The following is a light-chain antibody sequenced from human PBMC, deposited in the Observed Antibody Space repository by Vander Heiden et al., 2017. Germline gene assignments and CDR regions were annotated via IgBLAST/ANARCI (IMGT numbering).Light chain of an antibody. J-gene: IGKJ4*01. CDR2: AAS. Sequence: DIQMTQSPSSLSASVGDRVTITCRASQSISSYLNWYQQKPGKAPKLLIYAASSLQSGVASRFRSSGGGTDFTLTISRRQQEDFAAYYCQQNDSNRALTFGRGTKVDIK. CDR3: QQNDSNRALT. CDR1: QSISSY. V-gene: IGKV1-39*01.